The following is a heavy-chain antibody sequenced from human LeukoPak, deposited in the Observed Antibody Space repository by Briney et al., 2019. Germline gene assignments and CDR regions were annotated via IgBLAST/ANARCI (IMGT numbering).Heavy chain of an antibody. J-gene: IGHJ4*02. CDR2: IRYDGSNK. V-gene: IGHV3-30*02. Sequence: PGGSLRLSCAASGFTFSSYGMHWVRQAPGKGLEWVAFIRYDGSNKYYADSVKGRFTISRDNSKNSLYLQMNSLTAEDTAVYYCARESFAARWDWGQGTLVTVSS. CDR3: ARESFAARWD. CDR1: GFTFSSYG. D-gene: IGHD6-6*01.